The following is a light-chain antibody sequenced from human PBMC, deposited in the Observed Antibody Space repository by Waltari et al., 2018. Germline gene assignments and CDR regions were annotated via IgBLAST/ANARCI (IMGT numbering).Light chain of an antibody. J-gene: IGKJ2*01. Sequence: DIQLTQSPSTLSASVGDSVTITCRASQNTYTWLAWYQQKPGKAPKLRMFDASSLERGVSSRFSGSGSGTEFTLTISSLQPDDSATYYCQQYNSFPYSFGQGTKVEIK. CDR2: DAS. V-gene: IGKV1-5*01. CDR3: QQYNSFPYS. CDR1: QNTYTW.